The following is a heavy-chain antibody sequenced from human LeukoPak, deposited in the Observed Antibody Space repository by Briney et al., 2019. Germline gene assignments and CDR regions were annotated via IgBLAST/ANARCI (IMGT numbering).Heavy chain of an antibody. V-gene: IGHV4-39*07. Sequence: SETLSLTCTVSGGSISSSSYYWGWIRQPPGKGLEWIGSIYYSGSTYYNPSLKSRVTISVDTSKNQFSLKLSSVTAADTAVYYCARVTLKGDYDYWGQGTPVTVSS. D-gene: IGHD3-16*01. CDR1: GGSISSSSYY. J-gene: IGHJ4*02. CDR2: IYYSGST. CDR3: ARVTLKGDYDY.